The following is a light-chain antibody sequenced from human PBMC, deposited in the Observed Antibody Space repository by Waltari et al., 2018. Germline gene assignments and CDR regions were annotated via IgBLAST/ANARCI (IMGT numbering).Light chain of an antibody. Sequence: EIVLTQSPATLYLSPGERATLLCRASESVAAYLGWYQQRLGQPPRLLIYDASNRATGIPARFSGSGYGTDFTLTIDSLEPEDFAVYYCQQRFRWPLTFGGGTRVE. CDR3: QQRFRWPLT. J-gene: IGKJ4*01. CDR1: ESVAAY. CDR2: DAS. V-gene: IGKV3-11*01.